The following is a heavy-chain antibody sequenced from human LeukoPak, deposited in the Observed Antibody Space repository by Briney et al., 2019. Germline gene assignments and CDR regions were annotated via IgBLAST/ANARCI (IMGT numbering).Heavy chain of an antibody. J-gene: IGHJ4*02. CDR3: AKELANPRMTTVTPAGSDY. CDR2: ISYDGSNQ. V-gene: IGHV3-30*18. D-gene: IGHD4-17*01. CDR1: GFTFSSYG. Sequence: GRSLRLSCAAPGFTFSSYGMHWVRQAPGKGLEWVAVISYDGSNQYYADSVKGRFTISRDNSKNTLYLQMNSLRAEDTAVYYCAKELANPRMTTVTPAGSDYWGQGTLVTVSS.